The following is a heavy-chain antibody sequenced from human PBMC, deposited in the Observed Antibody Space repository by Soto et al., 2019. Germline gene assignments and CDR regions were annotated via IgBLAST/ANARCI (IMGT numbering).Heavy chain of an antibody. V-gene: IGHV4-30-2*01. CDR3: VRYDSTPYYFLD. CDR1: GGSINSGAYS. J-gene: IGHJ1*01. D-gene: IGHD3-22*01. Sequence: SETLSLTCAVSGGSINSGAYSWSLIRQPPGKGLECIGYIYHSGSTYYNPSRNSRVTMSVDRSKNQFSLKLSSVTAADTAVYYCVRYDSTPYYFLDWGPGTLVTVFS. CDR2: IYHSGST.